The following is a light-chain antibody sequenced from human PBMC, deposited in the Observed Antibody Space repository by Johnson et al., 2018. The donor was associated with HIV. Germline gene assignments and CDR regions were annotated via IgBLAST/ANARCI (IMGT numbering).Light chain of an antibody. CDR2: DSD. J-gene: IGLJ1*01. CDR3: GTWDSSLSEYV. V-gene: IGLV1-51*01. CDR1: SSNIGNNH. Sequence: QSVLTQPPSVSAAPGQKVTISCSGSSSNIGNNHVSLFQQLPGTAPKLLIYDSDKRPSGIPDRFSGSRSGTSATLGITGLQTGDEVDYYCGTWDSSLSEYVFGTGTKVTVL.